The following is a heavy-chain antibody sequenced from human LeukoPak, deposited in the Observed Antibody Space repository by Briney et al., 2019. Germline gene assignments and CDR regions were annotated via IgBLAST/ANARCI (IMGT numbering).Heavy chain of an antibody. D-gene: IGHD1-26*01. Sequence: SETLSLTCTVSGGSISSSSYYWGWIRQPPGKGLEWIGSIYYSGSTYYNPSLKSRVTISVDTSKNQFSLKLSSVTAADTAVYYCARGGGSYYELDYWGQGTLVTVSS. CDR3: ARGGGSYYELDY. J-gene: IGHJ4*02. V-gene: IGHV4-39*07. CDR2: IYYSGST. CDR1: GGSISSSSYY.